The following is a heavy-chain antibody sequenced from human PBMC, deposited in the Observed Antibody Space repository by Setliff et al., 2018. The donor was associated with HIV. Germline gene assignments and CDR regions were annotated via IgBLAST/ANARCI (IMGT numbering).Heavy chain of an antibody. Sequence: PSETLSLTCTVSGGSINTRNNYWGWIRQPPGLGLEWIGSMYYSGTTYHSPTLKSRVSMSMDTSKNQFSLKLSSVTAADTAVYYCARDRGGYYDILTGYYTQSYFFDYWGQGTLVTVSS. CDR2: MYYSGTT. D-gene: IGHD3-9*01. CDR3: ARDRGGYYDILTGYYTQSYFFDY. CDR1: GGSINTRNNY. J-gene: IGHJ4*02. V-gene: IGHV4-39*07.